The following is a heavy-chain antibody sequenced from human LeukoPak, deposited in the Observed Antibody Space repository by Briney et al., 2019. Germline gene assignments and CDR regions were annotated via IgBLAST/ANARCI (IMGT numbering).Heavy chain of an antibody. Sequence: ASVKVSCKASGGTFSSYAISWVRQAPGQGLEWMGWMNPNSGNTGYAQKFQGRVTMTRNTSISTAYMELSSLRSEDTAVYYCARGLIVDLDYWGQGTLVTVSS. CDR2: MNPNSGNT. D-gene: IGHD1-26*01. CDR3: ARGLIVDLDY. V-gene: IGHV1-8*02. CDR1: GGTFSSYA. J-gene: IGHJ4*02.